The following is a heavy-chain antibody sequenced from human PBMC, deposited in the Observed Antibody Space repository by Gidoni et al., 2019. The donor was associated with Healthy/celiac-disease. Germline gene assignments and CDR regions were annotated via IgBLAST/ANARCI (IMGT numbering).Heavy chain of an antibody. D-gene: IGHD6-6*01. V-gene: IGHV3-21*01. Sequence: EVQLVESGGGLVKPGGSLRLSCAASGFTFSSYSMNWVRQAPGKGLEWVSSISSSSSYIYYADSVKGRFTISRDNAKNSLYLQMNSLRAEDTAVYYCARDLDGDSSSGLGWFDPWGQGTLVTVSS. CDR2: ISSSSSYI. CDR1: GFTFSSYS. J-gene: IGHJ5*02. CDR3: ARDLDGDSSSGLGWFDP.